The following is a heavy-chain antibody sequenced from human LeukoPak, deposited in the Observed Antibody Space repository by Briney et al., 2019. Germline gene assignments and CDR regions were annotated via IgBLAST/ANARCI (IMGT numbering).Heavy chain of an antibody. CDR3: ARASETLRRFDP. J-gene: IGHJ5*02. Sequence: SETLSLTCTVSGGSISSFYWSWIRQPLGKGLEWIGYIYYTGSTNYNPSLKSRLTISVDTSKNQFSLKLSSVTAADTAVYYCARASETLRRFDPWGQGTLVTVSS. CDR1: GGSISSFY. CDR2: IYYTGST. V-gene: IGHV4-59*01.